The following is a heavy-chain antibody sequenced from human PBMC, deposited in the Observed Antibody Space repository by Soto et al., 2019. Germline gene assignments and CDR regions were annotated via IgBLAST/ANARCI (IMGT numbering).Heavy chain of an antibody. CDR1: GGSISSGGYY. V-gene: IGHV4-31*03. CDR3: ARGGSWGGSYFDY. J-gene: IGHJ4*02. Sequence: QVQLQESGPGLVKPSQTLSLTCTVSGGSISSGGYYWCWIRQHPGKGLEWIGHIYYSGSTYYNPSLKSRVTISEDTSKNQFSLKLSSVTAADTAVYYCARGGSWGGSYFDYWGQGTLVTVSS. CDR2: IYYSGST. D-gene: IGHD1-26*01.